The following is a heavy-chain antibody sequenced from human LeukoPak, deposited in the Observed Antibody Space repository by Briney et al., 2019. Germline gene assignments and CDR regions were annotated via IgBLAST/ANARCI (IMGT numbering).Heavy chain of an antibody. Sequence: PSETLSLTCAVYGGSFSGYYWSWIRQPPGKGLEWIGEINHSGSTNYNPSLKSRVTISVDTSKNQFSLKPSSVTAADTAVYYCARVRGSGGRWDAFDIWGQGTMVTVSS. D-gene: IGHD2-15*01. CDR2: INHSGST. V-gene: IGHV4-34*01. CDR1: GGSFSGYY. CDR3: ARVRGSGGRWDAFDI. J-gene: IGHJ3*02.